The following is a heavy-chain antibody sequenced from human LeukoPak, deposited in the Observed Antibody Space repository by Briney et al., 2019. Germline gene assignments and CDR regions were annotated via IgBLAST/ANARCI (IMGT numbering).Heavy chain of an antibody. CDR2: IPRDGSNA. J-gene: IGHJ4*02. CDR1: GFTFTRYC. V-gene: IGHV3-30-3*01. D-gene: IGHD1-7*01. CDR3: ARWTGTPTWHPPDY. Sequence: HPGRSLRLSCVASGFTFTRYCMHWVRQAPGKGLEWVAAIPRDGSNAYYADSVRGRFTISRDNAKNSLYLQMNSLRAEDTAVYYCARWTGTPTWHPPDYWGQGTLVTVSS.